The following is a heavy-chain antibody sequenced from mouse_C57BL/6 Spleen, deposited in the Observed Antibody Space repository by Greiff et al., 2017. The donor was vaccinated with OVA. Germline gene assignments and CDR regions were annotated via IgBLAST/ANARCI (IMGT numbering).Heavy chain of an antibody. CDR1: GYTFTDYE. Sequence: QVQLKESGAELVRPGASVTLSCKASGYTFTDYEMHWVKQTPVHGLEWIGAIDPETGGTAYNQKFKGKAILTADKSSSTAYMELRSLTSEDSAVYYCTRVLRLFAYWGQGTLVTVSA. V-gene: IGHV1-15*01. D-gene: IGHD1-1*01. CDR2: IDPETGGT. J-gene: IGHJ3*01. CDR3: TRVLRLFAY.